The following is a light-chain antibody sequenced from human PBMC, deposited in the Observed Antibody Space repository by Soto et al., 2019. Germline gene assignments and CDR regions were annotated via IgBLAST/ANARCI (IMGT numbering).Light chain of an antibody. J-gene: IGKJ1*01. Sequence: DIHMTQSPSTLPASVGDRVTITCRASQSISNWLAWYQQKPGKAPNLLIYDASSLQSGVPSRFSGGGSGTDFTLTISSLQREDFAIYYCQQSYSTFLWTFGQGTKVDIK. CDR2: DAS. V-gene: IGKV1-39*01. CDR1: QSISNW. CDR3: QQSYSTFLWT.